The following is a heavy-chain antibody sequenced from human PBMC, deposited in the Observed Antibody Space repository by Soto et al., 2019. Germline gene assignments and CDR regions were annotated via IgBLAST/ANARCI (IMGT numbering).Heavy chain of an antibody. V-gene: IGHV4-61*01. CDR2: VHSSGIT. Sequence: SETLSLTCTVSGGSVSNVNFYWSWIRQPPGKGLEWIGYVHSSGITNYNPSLKRRVTISVDTSRNQFSLGLSSVTAADTAVYYCARGLTMGQLPSHFDHWGQGTLVTVSS. CDR3: ARGLTMGQLPSHFDH. J-gene: IGHJ5*02. CDR1: GGSVSNVNFY. D-gene: IGHD3-16*01.